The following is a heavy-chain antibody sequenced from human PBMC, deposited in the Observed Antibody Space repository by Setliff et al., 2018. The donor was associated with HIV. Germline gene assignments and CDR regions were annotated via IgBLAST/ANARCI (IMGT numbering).Heavy chain of an antibody. J-gene: IGHJ4*02. CDR2: INGDGSDT. CDR3: ATLWMRGGYFDT. Sequence: LRLSCAASGFTFSGYWMHWVRQAPGKGLVWVSRINGDGSDTVYADSVKGRFTISRDNAKNTLYLQRNSLRAEDTAVYYCATLWMRGGYFDTWGQGTLVTVSS. D-gene: IGHD2-15*01. CDR1: GFTFSGYW. V-gene: IGHV3-74*01.